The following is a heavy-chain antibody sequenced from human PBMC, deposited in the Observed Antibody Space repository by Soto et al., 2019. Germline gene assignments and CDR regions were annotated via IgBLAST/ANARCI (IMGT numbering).Heavy chain of an antibody. D-gene: IGHD2-15*01. CDR3: ARIRCSGGSCYSGTIYYYYGMDV. V-gene: IGHV1-69*01. CDR1: GGTFSSYA. J-gene: IGHJ6*02. Sequence: QVQLVQSGAEVKKPGSSVKVSCKASGGTFSSYAISWVRQAPGQGLEWMGGIIPIFGTANYAQKFQGRVTITADESTSTADMELSSLRSEDTAVYYCARIRCSGGSCYSGTIYYYYGMDVWGQGTTVTVSS. CDR2: IIPIFGTA.